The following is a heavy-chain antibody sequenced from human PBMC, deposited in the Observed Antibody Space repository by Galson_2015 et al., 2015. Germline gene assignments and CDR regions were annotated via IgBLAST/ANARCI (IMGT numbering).Heavy chain of an antibody. CDR3: ARGGYSSVWYRDIDY. J-gene: IGHJ4*02. CDR2: INPNSGGT. D-gene: IGHD6-19*01. Sequence: SVKVSCKASGYTFTGYYMHWVRHAPGQGLEWMGRINPNSGGTNYAQKFQGRVTMTSDTSISTAYMELSRLRSDDTAVYYCARGGYSSVWYRDIDYWGQGTLVTVSS. CDR1: GYTFTGYY. V-gene: IGHV1-2*06.